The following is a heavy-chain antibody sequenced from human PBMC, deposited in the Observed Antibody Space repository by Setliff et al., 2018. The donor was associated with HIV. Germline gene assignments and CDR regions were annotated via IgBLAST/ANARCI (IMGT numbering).Heavy chain of an antibody. CDR2: ISAYNGNT. J-gene: IGHJ4*02. CDR1: GYTFTSYG. CDR3: ARAPPMTTVVTPYFDY. V-gene: IGHV1-18*01. D-gene: IGHD4-17*01. Sequence: ASVKVSCKASGYTFTSYGISWVRQAPGQGLEWMGWISAYNGNTNYAQKFRGRVTMTTDTSTSTAYMELRSLKSDDTAVYYCARAPPMTTVVTPYFDYWGQGTLVTVSS.